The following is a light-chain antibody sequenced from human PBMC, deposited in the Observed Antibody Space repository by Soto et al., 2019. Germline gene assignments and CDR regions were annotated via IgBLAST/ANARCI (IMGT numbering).Light chain of an antibody. CDR2: DVS. Sequence: QSALTQSPSASGSPGQSVTISCTGTSSDVGAYNYVSWYQQHPGKAPKLMIYDVSKRPSGVPYRFSGSKSGNAASLTVSGLQGADEADYYCSSYAGSSWVFGGGTKVTVL. J-gene: IGLJ3*02. CDR3: SSYAGSSWV. CDR1: SSDVGAYNY. V-gene: IGLV2-8*01.